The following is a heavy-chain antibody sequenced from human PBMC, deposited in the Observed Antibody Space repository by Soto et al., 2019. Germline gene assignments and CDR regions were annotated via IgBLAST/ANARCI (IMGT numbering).Heavy chain of an antibody. CDR1: GFTFKNAW. V-gene: IGHV3-15*07. J-gene: IGHJ4*02. CDR2: LLSKTDGGTA. Sequence: PGGSLRLSCAGSGFTFKNAWVNWVRQAPGKGLEWVGRLLSKTDGGTADYGAPVKGRFTISRDDSKNTFYLQMNNLKTEDTAVNFCTTWYFLNYWGQGTLVTVS. CDR3: TTWYFLNY. D-gene: IGHD6-13*01.